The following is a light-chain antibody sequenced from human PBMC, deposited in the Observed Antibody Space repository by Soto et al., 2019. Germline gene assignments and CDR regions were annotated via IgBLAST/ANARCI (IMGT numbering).Light chain of an antibody. CDR3: CSYPGSSMFV. Sequence: QSALTQPASVSGSPGQSITISCTGSSSDVGTYNLVSWYQHHPGKAPKLMISEVVKRPSGVSNRFSGSKSGNTASLTISGLQAEDEADYYCCSYPGSSMFVFGGGTKLTVL. CDR1: SSDVGTYNL. V-gene: IGLV2-23*02. CDR2: EVV. J-gene: IGLJ2*01.